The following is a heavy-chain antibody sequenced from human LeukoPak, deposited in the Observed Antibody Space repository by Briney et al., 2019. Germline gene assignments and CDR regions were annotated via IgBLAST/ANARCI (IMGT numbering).Heavy chain of an antibody. J-gene: IGHJ4*02. CDR2: IPSGGTAE. V-gene: IGHV3-30*02. Sequence: PGGSLRLSCAASGFTFSNYGMHWVRQAPGKGLEWVAFIPSGGTAEHYADSVRGRFTISRDNSKNTLYVQMNSLRVEDTAMYYCAKVGVTVYYFDYWGQGTLVTVSS. CDR1: GFTFSNYG. D-gene: IGHD3-22*01. CDR3: AKVGVTVYYFDY.